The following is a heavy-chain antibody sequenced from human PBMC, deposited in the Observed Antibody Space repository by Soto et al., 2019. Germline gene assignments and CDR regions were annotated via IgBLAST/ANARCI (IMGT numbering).Heavy chain of an antibody. CDR2: ISWNTGTV. CDR1: GFSFGDYA. V-gene: IGHV3-9*01. Sequence: EVQLVESGGGLVQPGRSLRLSSAASGFSFGDYAMHWVRQAPGKGLEWVSGISWNTGTVCYGDSVRGRFTTSRDNAKNSLYLQMNSLRAEDTALYHCAKGFCSSARCLTYSYMDVWGKETTVTVSS. J-gene: IGHJ6*03. CDR3: AKGFCSSARCLTYSYMDV. D-gene: IGHD2-2*01.